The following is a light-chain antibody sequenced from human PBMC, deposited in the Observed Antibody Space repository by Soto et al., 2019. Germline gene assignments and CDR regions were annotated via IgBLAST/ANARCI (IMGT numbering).Light chain of an antibody. CDR2: TNN. Sequence: QSVLTQPPSASGTPGQRVTISCSGSSSNIGSNTVTWCQHLPGTAPKLLIYTNNERPSGVPDRFSGSKSGTSASLAISGLQSEDEADYYCAEWDDSLNGYVFGTGTKVIVL. J-gene: IGLJ1*01. CDR1: SSNIGSNT. CDR3: AEWDDSLNGYV. V-gene: IGLV1-44*01.